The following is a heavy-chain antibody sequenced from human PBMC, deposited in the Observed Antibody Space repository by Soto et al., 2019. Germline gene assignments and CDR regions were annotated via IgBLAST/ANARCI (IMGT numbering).Heavy chain of an antibody. J-gene: IGHJ5*02. D-gene: IGHD2-2*01. V-gene: IGHV1-18*01. CDR3: ARVIPGAEAWFDP. CDR2: ISAYTDDP. CDR1: GNTFTNFG. Sequence: GASVEVSCKXPGNTFTNFGVTWVRQAPGQGLEWMGWISAYTDDPNYAQKFQGRVTMTIDTSTSTAYLDLRSLTSDDTAVYYCARVIPGAEAWFDPWGQGTLVTVSS.